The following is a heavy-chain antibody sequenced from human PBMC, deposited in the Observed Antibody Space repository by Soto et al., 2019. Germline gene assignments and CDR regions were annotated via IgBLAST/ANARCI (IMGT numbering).Heavy chain of an antibody. CDR2: IHYTVRT. CDR3: AREHHRLADYYGLDV. J-gene: IGHJ6*02. Sequence: SATLSLTCSVSGDSISSTGFYWSWILHHPGKAPEWIGSIHYTVRTSYNPSLKTRLAISLDASKNQFYLSLSSVTSEDTAVYYCAREHHRLADYYGLDVRGQGTTVTVS. CDR1: GDSISSTGFY. V-gene: IGHV4-31*03.